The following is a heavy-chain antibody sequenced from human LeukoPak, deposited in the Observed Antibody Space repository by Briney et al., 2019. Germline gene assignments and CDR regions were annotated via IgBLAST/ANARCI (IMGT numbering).Heavy chain of an antibody. J-gene: IGHJ1*01. CDR2: ISSSSSYM. CDR3: ARTDIVVVPAAHEPELAEYFQH. V-gene: IGHV3-21*01. Sequence: PGGSLRLSCAASGFTFSSYSMNWVRQAPGKGLEWVSSISSSSSYMYYADSVKGRFTISRDNAKNSLYLQMNSLRAEDTAVYYCARTDIVVVPAAHEPELAEYFQHWGQGTLVTVSS. D-gene: IGHD2-2*01. CDR1: GFTFSSYS.